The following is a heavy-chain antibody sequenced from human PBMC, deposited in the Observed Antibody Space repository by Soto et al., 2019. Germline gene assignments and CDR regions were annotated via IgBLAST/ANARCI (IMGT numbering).Heavy chain of an antibody. CDR3: ARHLTPYYYYYYMDV. Sequence: GESLKISCKGSGYSFTRYWIGWVRQMPGKGLEWMGIIYPGDSDTRYSPSFQGQVTISADKSISTAYLQWSSLKASDTAMYYCARHLTPYYYYYYMDVWGKGTTVTVSS. CDR2: IYPGDSDT. CDR1: GYSFTRYW. V-gene: IGHV5-51*01. J-gene: IGHJ6*03. D-gene: IGHD3-9*01.